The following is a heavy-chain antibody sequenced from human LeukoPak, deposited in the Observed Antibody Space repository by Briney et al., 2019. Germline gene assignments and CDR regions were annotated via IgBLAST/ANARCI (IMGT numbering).Heavy chain of an antibody. D-gene: IGHD3-22*01. J-gene: IGHJ4*02. Sequence: PSETLSLTCTVSGGSISSGSYYWSWIRQPAGKGLEWIGHIYTSGGTNYNPSLKSRVTISVDTSKNQFSLKLSSVTAADTAVYYCARDRRLLPLDYWGQGTLVTVSS. V-gene: IGHV4-61*09. CDR1: GGSISSGSYY. CDR2: IYTSGGT. CDR3: ARDRRLLPLDY.